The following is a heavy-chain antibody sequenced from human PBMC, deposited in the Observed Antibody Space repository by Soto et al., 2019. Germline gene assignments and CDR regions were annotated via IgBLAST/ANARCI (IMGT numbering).Heavy chain of an antibody. CDR1: GFTFDDYA. CDR2: LSWNSGSI. Sequence: EVQLVESGGGLVQPGRSLRLSCAASGFTFDDYAMHWVRQAPGKGLEWVSGLSWNSGSIGYADSVKGRFTISRDNAKNSLYLQMNSLRAEDTALYYCAKGTTYYYYYMDVWGKGTTVTVSS. CDR3: AKGTTYYYYYMDV. J-gene: IGHJ6*03. V-gene: IGHV3-9*01.